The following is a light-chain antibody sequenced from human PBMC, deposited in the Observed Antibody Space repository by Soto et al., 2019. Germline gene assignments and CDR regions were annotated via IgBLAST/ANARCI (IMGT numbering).Light chain of an antibody. CDR1: QNIERW. Sequence: DIQMAQSPSTLSASVGDRVTITCRASQNIERWLAWYQQKPGKAPKLLIYDASSLESGVPPRFSGSGSGTEFTLTISSLQPDDFATYYCQHYNSYSEACGQGTK. V-gene: IGKV1-5*01. CDR3: QHYNSYSEA. CDR2: DAS. J-gene: IGKJ1*01.